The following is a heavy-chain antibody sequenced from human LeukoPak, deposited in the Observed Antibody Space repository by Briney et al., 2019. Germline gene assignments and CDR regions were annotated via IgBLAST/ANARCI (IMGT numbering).Heavy chain of an antibody. J-gene: IGHJ4*02. Sequence: ASVKVSCKASGYTFTGYYMHWVRQAPGQGLEWMGWINPNSGGTNYAQKFQGRVTMTRDTSISTAYMELSRLRSDDTAVYYCARESDFWSGTESNWGQGTLVTVSS. CDR2: INPNSGGT. CDR3: ARESDFWSGTESN. V-gene: IGHV1-2*02. CDR1: GYTFTGYY. D-gene: IGHD3-3*01.